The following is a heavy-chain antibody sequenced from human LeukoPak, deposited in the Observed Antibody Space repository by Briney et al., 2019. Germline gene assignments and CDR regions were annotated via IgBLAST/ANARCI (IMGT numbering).Heavy chain of an antibody. V-gene: IGHV3-33*01. CDR2: IWSDGSNK. Sequence: PGRSLRLSCAASGFTFSSYGMHWVRQAPGKGLEWVAVIWSDGSNKYYADSVKGRFTISRDNSKNTLYLQMNSLRAEDTAVYYCARGVAGTWWFDPWGQGTLVTVSS. CDR3: ARGVAGTWWFDP. J-gene: IGHJ5*02. D-gene: IGHD6-19*01. CDR1: GFTFSSYG.